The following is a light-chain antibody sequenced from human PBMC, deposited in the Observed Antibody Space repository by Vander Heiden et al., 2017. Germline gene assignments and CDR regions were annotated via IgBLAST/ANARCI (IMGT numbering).Light chain of an antibody. Sequence: DIQMSQYPSSLSASVGDRVTITCRASQSISCYLQWDQKKPEKAPKLLIDAASSLQSGVPSRSSGSGSRTVFTLTSSSMQPEDVATYSCQQSYWTPYTFGQGTKLEIK. CDR2: AAS. J-gene: IGKJ2*01. V-gene: IGKV1-39*01. CDR3: QQSYWTPYT. CDR1: QSISCY.